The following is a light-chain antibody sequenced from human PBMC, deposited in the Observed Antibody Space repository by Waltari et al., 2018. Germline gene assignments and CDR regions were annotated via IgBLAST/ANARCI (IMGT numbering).Light chain of an antibody. CDR3: QQRSKSFT. CDR1: QSISSY. J-gene: IGKJ3*01. Sequence: EIVLKQSPATLSLSTGDRAPLSGRASQSISSYLAWYQQKPGQAPRLLIYDASTRATGVPARFSGSGSVTDFTLTISSLEPEDFAIYYCQQRSKSFTFGPGTKVDMK. V-gene: IGKV3-11*01. CDR2: DAS.